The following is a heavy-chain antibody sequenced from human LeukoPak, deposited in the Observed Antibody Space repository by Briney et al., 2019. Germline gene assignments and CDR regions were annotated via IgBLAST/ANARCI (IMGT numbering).Heavy chain of an antibody. CDR3: ARDNGPPPMVGEDEVVSGGFDP. Sequence: SETLSLTCTVSGYSISSGYYWSWIRQHPGKGLEWIGYIYYSGSTYYNPSLKSRVTISVDTSKNQFSLKLSSVTAADTAVYYCARDNGPPPMVGEDEVVSGGFDPWGQGTLVTVSS. CDR1: GYSISSGYY. D-gene: IGHD2-15*01. V-gene: IGHV4-31*03. CDR2: IYYSGST. J-gene: IGHJ5*02.